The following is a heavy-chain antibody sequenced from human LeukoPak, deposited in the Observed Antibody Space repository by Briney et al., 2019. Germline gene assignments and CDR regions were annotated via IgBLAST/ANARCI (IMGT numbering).Heavy chain of an antibody. Sequence: SVKVSCKASGGTFSSYAISWVRQAPGQGLEWMGGIIHIFGTANYGQKFQGRVTLTADESTSTAYMELSSLRSEDTAVYYCAREAHPGYDILTAYDRYNWFDPWGQGTLVTVSS. CDR2: IIHIFGTA. CDR3: AREAHPGYDILTAYDRYNWFDP. D-gene: IGHD3-9*01. CDR1: GGTFSSYA. J-gene: IGHJ5*02. V-gene: IGHV1-69*01.